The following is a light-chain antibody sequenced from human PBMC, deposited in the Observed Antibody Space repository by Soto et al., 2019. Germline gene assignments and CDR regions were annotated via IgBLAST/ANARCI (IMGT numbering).Light chain of an antibody. J-gene: IGKJ4*01. Sequence: EIVMTQSPATLSVSPGERVTLSCMASQSVSNNLAWLQQKPGQVPRLLIYSASTRATGIPARFSGSGSGTEFTLTINSLQSEDFAVYYCQQYDNWPPLTFGGGTKVEIK. CDR3: QQYDNWPPLT. V-gene: IGKV3-15*01. CDR1: QSVSNN. CDR2: SAS.